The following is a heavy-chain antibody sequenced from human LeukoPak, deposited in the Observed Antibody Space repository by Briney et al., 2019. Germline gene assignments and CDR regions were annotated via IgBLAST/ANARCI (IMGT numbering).Heavy chain of an antibody. Sequence: GGSLRLSCAASGFTFSNYATSWVRQAPGKGLEWVAAISVGGTTYYADSVMGRFTISRDNSKNTLYMQMNSLRGEDTAVYYCAKSKEDCCGSFDPWGQGTLVTVSS. CDR2: ISVGGTT. CDR1: GFTFSNYA. J-gene: IGHJ5*02. V-gene: IGHV3-23*01. D-gene: IGHD2-15*01. CDR3: AKSKEDCCGSFDP.